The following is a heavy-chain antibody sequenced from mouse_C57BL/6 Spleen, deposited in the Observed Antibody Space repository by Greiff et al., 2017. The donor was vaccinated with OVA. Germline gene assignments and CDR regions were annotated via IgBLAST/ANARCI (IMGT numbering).Heavy chain of an antibody. V-gene: IGHV5-4*01. D-gene: IGHD4-1*01. J-gene: IGHJ2*01. CDR2: ISDGGSYT. CDR1: GFTFSSYA. Sequence: EVKLVESGGGLVKPGGSLKLSCAASGFTFSSYAMSWVRQTPEKRLEWVATISDGGSYTYYPDNVKGRFTISRDNAKNNLYLQMSHLKSEDTAMYYCARDNWAGDYFDYWGQGTTLTVSS. CDR3: ARDNWAGDYFDY.